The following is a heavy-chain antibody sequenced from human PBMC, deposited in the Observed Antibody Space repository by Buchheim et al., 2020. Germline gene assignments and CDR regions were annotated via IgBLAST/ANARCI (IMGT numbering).Heavy chain of an antibody. CDR1: GGSISSGGYY. V-gene: IGHV4-61*02. CDR3: AREFNYDFWSGYSNWFDP. Sequence: QVQLQESGPGLVKPSQTLSLTCTVSGGSISSGGYYWSWIRQPAGKGLEWIGRIYTSGSTNYNPSLKSRVTMSVDTSKNQFSLKLSSVTAADTAVYYCAREFNYDFWSGYSNWFDPWGQGTL. J-gene: IGHJ5*02. D-gene: IGHD3-3*01. CDR2: IYTSGST.